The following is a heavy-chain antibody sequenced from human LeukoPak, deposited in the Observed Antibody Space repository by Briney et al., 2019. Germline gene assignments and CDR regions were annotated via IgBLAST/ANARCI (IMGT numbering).Heavy chain of an antibody. CDR3: AKSYYDSSGYLSFDY. CDR2: IIPIFGTA. CDR1: GGTFSSYA. Sequence: SVKVSCKASGGTFSSYAISWVRQAPGQGLEWMGGIIPIFGTANYAQKFQGRVTITADKSTSTAYMELSSLRAEDTAVYYCAKSYYDSSGYLSFDYWGQGTLVTVSS. D-gene: IGHD3-22*01. J-gene: IGHJ4*02. V-gene: IGHV1-69*06.